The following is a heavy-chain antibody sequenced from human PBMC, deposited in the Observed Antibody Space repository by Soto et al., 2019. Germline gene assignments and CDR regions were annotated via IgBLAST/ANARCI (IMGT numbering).Heavy chain of an antibody. V-gene: IGHV1-24*01. CDR3: ALLGDWGLREFHP. D-gene: IGHD3-16*01. CDR2: FDPEDGET. Sequence: QVQLVQSGAEVKKPGASVKVSCKVSGYTLTELSMHWVRQAPGKGLEWMGGFDPEDGETIYAQKFKGRVTMTEDTSRGTAYRGLSRLRIWDTAVDYCALLGDWGLREFHPWGQGTLVTVSS. J-gene: IGHJ5*02. CDR1: GYTLTELS.